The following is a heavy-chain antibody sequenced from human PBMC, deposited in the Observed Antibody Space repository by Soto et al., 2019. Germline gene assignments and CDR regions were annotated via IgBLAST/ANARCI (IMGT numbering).Heavy chain of an antibody. D-gene: IGHD3-10*01. V-gene: IGHV2-26*01. CDR1: GFSLSNARMG. J-gene: IGHJ3*02. Sequence: SGPTLVNPTETLTLTCTVSGFSLSNARMGVSWIRQPPGKALEWLAHIFSNDEKSYSTSLKSRLTISKDTSKSQVVLTMTNMDPVDTATYSCARPYGSGSYYRLDAFDIWGQGTMVPVSS. CDR3: ARPYGSGSYYRLDAFDI. CDR2: IFSNDEK.